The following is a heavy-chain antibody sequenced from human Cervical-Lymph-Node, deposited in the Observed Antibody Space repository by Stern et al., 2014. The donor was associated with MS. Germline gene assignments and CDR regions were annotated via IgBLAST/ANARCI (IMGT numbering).Heavy chain of an antibody. CDR2: FYSGIST. J-gene: IGHJ5*02. V-gene: IGHV3-66*01. D-gene: IGHD5-24*01. CDR3: TREMAARRLDP. Sequence: EVQLVESGGTLVQPGGSLRLSCAASGSTVNSNYMTWVRQAPGKGLAWVSIFYSGISTYYAESVKGRFSFSIDNSKNTLFLHMNNLRVEDTAMYYCTREMAARRLDPWGQGTLVIVSA. CDR1: GSTVNSNY.